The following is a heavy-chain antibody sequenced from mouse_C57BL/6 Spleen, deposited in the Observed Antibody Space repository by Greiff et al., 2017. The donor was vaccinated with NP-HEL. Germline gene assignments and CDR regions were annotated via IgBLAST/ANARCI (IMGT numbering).Heavy chain of an antibody. V-gene: IGHV5-4*01. Sequence: DVHLVESGGGLVKPGGSLKLSCAASGFTFSSYAMSWVRQTPEKRLEWVATISDGGSYTYYPDNVKGRFTISRDNAKNNLYLQMSHLKSEDTAMYYCARDNHYYGSSYVWGTGTTVTVSS. CDR1: GFTFSSYA. CDR3: ARDNHYYGSSYV. CDR2: ISDGGSYT. D-gene: IGHD1-1*01. J-gene: IGHJ1*03.